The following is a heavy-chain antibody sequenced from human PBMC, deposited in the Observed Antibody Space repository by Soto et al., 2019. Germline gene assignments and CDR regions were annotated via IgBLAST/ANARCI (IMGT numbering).Heavy chain of an antibody. J-gene: IGHJ6*02. CDR2: ISGSGGST. CDR1: GFTFSSYG. Sequence: PGGSLRLSCAASGFTFSSYGMHWVRQAPGKGLEWVSTISGSGGSTYYADSVKGRFTISRDNSKNTLYLQMNSLRAEDTAVYYCAKDFWGGYCSSMDVWGQGTTVT. D-gene: IGHD2-2*01. V-gene: IGHV3-23*01. CDR3: AKDFWGGYCSSMDV.